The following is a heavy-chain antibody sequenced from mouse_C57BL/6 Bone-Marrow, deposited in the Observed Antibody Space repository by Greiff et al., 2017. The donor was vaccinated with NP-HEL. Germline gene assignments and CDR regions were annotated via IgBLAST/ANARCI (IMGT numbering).Heavy chain of an antibody. V-gene: IGHV5-4*01. CDR2: ISDGGSYT. CDR1: GFTFSSYA. J-gene: IGHJ4*01. D-gene: IGHD2-2*01. CDR3: ARDRVIPSPYAMDY. Sequence: EVKLVESGGGLVKPGGSLKLSCAASGFTFSSYAMSWVRQTPEKRLEWVATISDGGSYTYYPDNVKGRFTISRDNAKNNLYLQMSHLKSEDTAMYYCARDRVIPSPYAMDYWGQGTSVTVSS.